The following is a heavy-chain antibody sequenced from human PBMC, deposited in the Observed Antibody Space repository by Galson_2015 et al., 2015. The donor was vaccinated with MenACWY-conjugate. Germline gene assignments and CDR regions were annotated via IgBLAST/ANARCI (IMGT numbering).Heavy chain of an antibody. V-gene: IGHV3-21*04. CDR3: ARGANIYFYSMDV. Sequence: SLRLSCAASGFSFTTPGMTWVRQAPGKGLEWVSSITGTSTYIHYADSVKGRFTISRDNARNSVSLQMNGLRAEDTAVYYCARGANIYFYSMDVWGKGTTVIVSS. CDR1: GFSFTTPG. D-gene: IGHD2/OR15-2a*01. J-gene: IGHJ6*03. CDR2: ITGTSTYI.